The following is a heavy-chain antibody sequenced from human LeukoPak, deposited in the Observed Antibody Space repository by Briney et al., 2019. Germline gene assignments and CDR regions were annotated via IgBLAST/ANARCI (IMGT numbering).Heavy chain of an antibody. J-gene: IGHJ4*02. CDR2: MNPNSGNT. CDR1: GYTLTSYD. Sequence: ASVKVSCKASGYTLTSYDISWVRQATGQGLEWMGRMNPNSGNTDYAQKFQGRVTMTRNTSISTAYMELSSLRSDDTAVYYCARVHYSGTYFSQNYFDYWGQGTLATVSS. D-gene: IGHD1-26*01. CDR3: ARVHYSGTYFSQNYFDY. V-gene: IGHV1-8*01.